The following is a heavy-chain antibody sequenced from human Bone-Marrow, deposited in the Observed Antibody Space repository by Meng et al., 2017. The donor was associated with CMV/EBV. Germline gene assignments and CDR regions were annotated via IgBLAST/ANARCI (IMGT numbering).Heavy chain of an antibody. CDR3: ASHSGGFWSGSRPGRYYFDY. D-gene: IGHD3-3*01. CDR2: IYYSGST. Sequence: GSLRLSCTVSGGSISSYYWSWIRQPPGKGLEWIGYIYYSGSTNYNPSLKSRVTISVDTSKNQFSLKLSSVTAADTAVYYCASHSGGFWSGSRPGRYYFDYWGQGTLVTLSS. CDR1: GGSISSYY. J-gene: IGHJ4*02. V-gene: IGHV4-59*01.